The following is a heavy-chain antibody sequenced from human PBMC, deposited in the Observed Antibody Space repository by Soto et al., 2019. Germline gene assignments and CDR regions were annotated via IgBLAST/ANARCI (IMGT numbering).Heavy chain of an antibody. V-gene: IGHV3-23*01. Sequence: EVQLLESGGGLVQPGGSLRLSCAASGFTFSSYAMSWVRQAPGKGLEWVSAISGSGGSTYYADSVKGRFTISGDNSKNTLYLQRNSLRAEDTAVYYCAKLGYSGYDYAPRNVWGQGTLVTVSS. CDR2: ISGSGGST. CDR3: AKLGYSGYDYAPRNV. D-gene: IGHD5-12*01. J-gene: IGHJ4*02. CDR1: GFTFSSYA.